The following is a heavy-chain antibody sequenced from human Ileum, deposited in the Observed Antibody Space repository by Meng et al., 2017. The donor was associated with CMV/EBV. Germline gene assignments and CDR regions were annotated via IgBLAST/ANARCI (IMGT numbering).Heavy chain of an antibody. V-gene: IGHV3-23*01. CDR2: IDGSGGGT. CDR3: AKCPSYVWGTYYFDY. CDR1: AFTFSHFA. Sequence: SAFTFSHFAMRWVRQAPGKGLELVSAIDGSGGGTSYADSVKGRFTISRDNSRNTLYLQMNNLRAEDTAVYYCAKCPSYVWGTYYFDYWGQGTLVTVSS. J-gene: IGHJ4*02. D-gene: IGHD3-16*01.